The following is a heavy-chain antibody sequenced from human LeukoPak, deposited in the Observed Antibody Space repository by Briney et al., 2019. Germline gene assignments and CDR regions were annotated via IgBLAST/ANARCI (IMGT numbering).Heavy chain of an antibody. D-gene: IGHD2-15*01. V-gene: IGHV4-34*01. Sequence: GSLRLSCAASGFIFSNYAMTWVRQAPGKGLEWIGEINHRGSTNYNPSLKSRVTISVDTSKNQFSLKLSSVTAADTAVYYCSRGDIVVGLQIWGQGTMVTVSS. J-gene: IGHJ3*02. CDR2: INHRGST. CDR1: GFIFSNYA. CDR3: SRGDIVVGLQI.